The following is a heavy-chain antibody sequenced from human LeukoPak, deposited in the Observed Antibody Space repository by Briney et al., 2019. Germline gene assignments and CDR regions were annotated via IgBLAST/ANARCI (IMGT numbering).Heavy chain of an antibody. CDR3: ASHYCSSTSCYADYGMDV. D-gene: IGHD2-2*01. CDR1: GCTFTSYG. CDR2: ISAYNGNT. V-gene: IGHV1-18*04. J-gene: IGHJ6*04. Sequence: ASVKVSCKASGCTFTSYGISRVRQAPGKGLEWMGWISAYNGNTNYAKKLQGRVTMTTDTSTSTAYMELRSLRSDDTAVYYCASHYCSSTSCYADYGMDVWGKGTTGTVSS.